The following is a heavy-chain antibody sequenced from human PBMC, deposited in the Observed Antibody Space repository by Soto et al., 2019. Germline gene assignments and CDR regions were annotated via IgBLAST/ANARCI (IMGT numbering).Heavy chain of an antibody. CDR3: AGAGYPYGMDV. J-gene: IGHJ6*02. CDR2: INHSGST. D-gene: IGHD6-13*01. Sequence: SETLSLTCAVYGGSFSGYYWSWIRQPPGKGLEWIGEINHSGSTNYNPSLKSRVTISGDTSKNQFSLKLSSVTAADTAVYYCAGAGYPYGMDVWGQGTTVPVSS. CDR1: GGSFSGYY. V-gene: IGHV4-34*01.